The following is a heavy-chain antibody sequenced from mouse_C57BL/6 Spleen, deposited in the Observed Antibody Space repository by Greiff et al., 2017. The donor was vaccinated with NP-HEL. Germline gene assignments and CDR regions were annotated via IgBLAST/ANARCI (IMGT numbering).Heavy chain of an antibody. D-gene: IGHD2-12*01. CDR3: ASHYYRFAY. CDR1: GFSLTSYG. Sequence: QVQLQQSGPGLVQPSQSLSITCTVSGFSLTSYGVHWVRQSPGKGLEWLGVIWSGGSTDYNAAFISRLSISKDNSKSQVFFKMNSLQADDTAIYYCASHYYRFAYWGQGTLVTVSA. CDR2: IWSGGST. V-gene: IGHV2-2*01. J-gene: IGHJ3*01.